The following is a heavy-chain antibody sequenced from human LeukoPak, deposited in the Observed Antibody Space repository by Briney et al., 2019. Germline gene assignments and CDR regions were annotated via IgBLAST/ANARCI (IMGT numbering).Heavy chain of an antibody. J-gene: IGHJ4*02. Sequence: GGSLRLSCAASGFTFSDYYMSWIRQAPGKGLEWVSYISSSGSTIYYADSVKGRFTISRDNAKDSLYLQMNNLRAEDTAVYYCARAWGNGYDLNYWGQGTLVTVSS. CDR1: GFTFSDYY. CDR2: ISSSGSTI. D-gene: IGHD5-12*01. CDR3: ARAWGNGYDLNY. V-gene: IGHV3-11*04.